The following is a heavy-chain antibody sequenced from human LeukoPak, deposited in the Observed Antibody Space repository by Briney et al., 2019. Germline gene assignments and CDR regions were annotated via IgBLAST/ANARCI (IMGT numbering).Heavy chain of an antibody. CDR2: ISSGGNT. Sequence: PGGSLRLSCVASGFTVTSNYMTWVRQAPGKGLEWVSVISSGGNTYYADSVKGRFTISRDNSKNTVYLQMSGLRAEDTAVYYCAREVRGYYFDYWGQGTLVTASS. D-gene: IGHD5-12*01. V-gene: IGHV3-53*01. CDR1: GFTVTSNY. CDR3: AREVRGYYFDY. J-gene: IGHJ4*02.